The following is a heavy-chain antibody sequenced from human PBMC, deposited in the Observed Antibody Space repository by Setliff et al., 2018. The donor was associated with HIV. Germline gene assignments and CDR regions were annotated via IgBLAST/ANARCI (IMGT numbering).Heavy chain of an antibody. V-gene: IGHV4-4*07. J-gene: IGHJ6*03. Sequence: ASETLSLTCTVSGVSISNYYWSWIRQPAGKGLEWIGRIYTSGNTNYNPSLKSRVTMSVDTSKKQFSLKLTSVTAADTAVYYCARERTQGYYYMDVWGKGTTVTVSS. CDR3: ARERTQGYYYMDV. CDR2: IYTSGNT. CDR1: GVSISNYY.